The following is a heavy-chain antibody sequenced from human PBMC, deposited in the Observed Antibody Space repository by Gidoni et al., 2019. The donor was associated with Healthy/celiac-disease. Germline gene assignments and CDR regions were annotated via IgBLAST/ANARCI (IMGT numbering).Heavy chain of an antibody. CDR3: ARYCSGGSCDPSYYFDY. J-gene: IGHJ4*02. Sequence: QITLKESGPTLVKPTQTLTLTCTFSGFSLTTSGVDVGWIRQPPGKALEWLALIYWDDDKRYSPSLKSRLTITKDTSKNQVVLTMTNMDPVDTATYYCARYCSGGSCDPSYYFDYWGQGTLVTVSS. D-gene: IGHD2-15*01. CDR1: GFSLTTSGVD. V-gene: IGHV2-5*02. CDR2: IYWDDDK.